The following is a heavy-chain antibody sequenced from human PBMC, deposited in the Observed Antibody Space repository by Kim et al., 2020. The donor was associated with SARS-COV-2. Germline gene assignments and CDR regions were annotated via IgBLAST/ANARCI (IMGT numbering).Heavy chain of an antibody. CDR1: GYSFTSYW. V-gene: IGHV5-10-1*01. Sequence: GESLKISCKGSGYSFTSYWISWVRQMPGKGLEWMGRIDPSDSYTNYSPSFQGHVTISADKSISTAYLQWSSLKASDTAMYYCASHTNGPGIAAAGIPSYYYGMDVWGQGTTVTVSS. J-gene: IGHJ6*02. CDR3: ASHTNGPGIAAAGIPSYYYGMDV. CDR2: IDPSDSYT. D-gene: IGHD6-13*01.